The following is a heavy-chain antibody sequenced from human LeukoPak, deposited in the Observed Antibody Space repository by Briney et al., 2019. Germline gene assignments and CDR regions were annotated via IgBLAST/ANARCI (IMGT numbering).Heavy chain of an antibody. CDR2: INPNSGGT. CDR3: ASTYSGSYSGYFDY. Sequence: GASVKVSCKASGYTFTGYYMHWVRQAPGQGLEWMGWINPNSGGTNYAQKFQGRVTMTRDTSISTAYMELSRLRSDDTAVYYCASTYSGSYSGYFDYWGQGTLVTVSS. V-gene: IGHV1-2*02. D-gene: IGHD1-26*01. J-gene: IGHJ4*02. CDR1: GYTFTGYY.